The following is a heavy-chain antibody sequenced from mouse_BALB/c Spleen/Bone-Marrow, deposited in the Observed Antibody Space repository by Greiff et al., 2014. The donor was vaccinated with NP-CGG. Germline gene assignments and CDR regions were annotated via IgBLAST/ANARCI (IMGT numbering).Heavy chain of an antibody. V-gene: IGHV14-3*02. J-gene: IGHJ4*01. CDR1: GFSIKDTY. CDR3: ARRFGNSPRDSAMVN. D-gene: IGHD2-1*01. Sequence: EVQLQQSGADLVKPGASVKLSCTASGFSIKDTYIHWVKQRPEQGLEWIGRVDPANGNTKYAPKFQGKATITADTSSNTAYLRLSSLTSEDTAVHYCARRFGNSPRDSAMVNWGRGTSVTVSS. CDR2: VDPANGNT.